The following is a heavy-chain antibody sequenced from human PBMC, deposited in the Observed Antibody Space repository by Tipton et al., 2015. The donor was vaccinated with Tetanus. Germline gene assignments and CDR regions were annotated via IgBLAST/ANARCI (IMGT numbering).Heavy chain of an antibody. V-gene: IGHV4-61*01. CDR1: GASIGSISYY. J-gene: IGHJ4*02. CDR2: TYYSGGT. CDR3: ARDEMYGDYAC. Sequence: TLSLTCTVSGASIGSISYYWSWIRQPPGKGLEWIGYTYYSGGTGYNPSLKSRVTISIDSSKNQFSLKLTSVTAADTAAYYCARDEMYGDYACWGQGGLFTVSS. D-gene: IGHD4-17*01.